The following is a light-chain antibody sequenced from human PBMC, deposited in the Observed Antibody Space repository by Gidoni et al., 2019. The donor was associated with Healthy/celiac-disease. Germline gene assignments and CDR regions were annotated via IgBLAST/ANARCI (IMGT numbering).Light chain of an antibody. CDR1: SSDVGGYNY. Sequence: QSALTQPASVSGSPGQSITMSCTGTSSDVGGYNYVSWYQQPPGKAPKLMIYEVSNRPSGVSKRFSGSKSGNTASRTISGLQAEDEADYYCSSYTSSSTVVFGGGTKLTVL. V-gene: IGLV2-14*01. J-gene: IGLJ2*01. CDR2: EVS. CDR3: SSYTSSSTVV.